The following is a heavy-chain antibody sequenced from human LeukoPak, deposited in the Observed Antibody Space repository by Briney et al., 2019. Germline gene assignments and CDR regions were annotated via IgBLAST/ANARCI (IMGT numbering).Heavy chain of an antibody. D-gene: IGHD3-10*01. CDR2: VYYSGNT. J-gene: IGHJ4*02. CDR1: GASISRYY. Sequence: PSETLSLTCIVSGASISRYYWSWVRQPPGKGLEWIGYVYYSGNTKYNPSLRSRVTMSVDTSKNQFSLKLSSMTAADTAVYYCARTRYGSGSYTFLDYWGQGTLVTVSS. V-gene: IGHV4-59*01. CDR3: ARTRYGSGSYTFLDY.